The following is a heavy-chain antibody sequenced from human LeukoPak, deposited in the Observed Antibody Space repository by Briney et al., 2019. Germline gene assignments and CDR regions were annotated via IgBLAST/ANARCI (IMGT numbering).Heavy chain of an antibody. J-gene: IGHJ4*02. CDR2: TRNKANSYTT. CDR1: GFTFSDHY. D-gene: IGHD2-8*01. V-gene: IGHV3-72*01. CDR3: ARESNGVFDY. Sequence: GGSLRLSCAASGFTFSDHYMDWVRQAPGKGLEWVGRTRNKANSYTTEYAASVKGRFTISRDDSKNPLYLQMNSLKTEDTAVYYCARESNGVFDYWGQGTLVTVSS.